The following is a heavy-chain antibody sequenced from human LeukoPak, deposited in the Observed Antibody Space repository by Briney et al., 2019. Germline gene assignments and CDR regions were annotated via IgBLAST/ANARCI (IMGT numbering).Heavy chain of an antibody. V-gene: IGHV3-23*01. CDR3: AKDRYYDILTGYYTSDY. D-gene: IGHD3-9*01. CDR1: GFTFSSYW. Sequence: GGSLRLSCAASGFTFSSYWMSWVRQAPGKGLEWVSAISGSGGSTYYADSVKGRFTISRDNSKNTLYLQMNSLRAEDTAVYYCAKDRYYDILTGYYTSDYWGQGTLVTVSS. CDR2: ISGSGGST. J-gene: IGHJ4*02.